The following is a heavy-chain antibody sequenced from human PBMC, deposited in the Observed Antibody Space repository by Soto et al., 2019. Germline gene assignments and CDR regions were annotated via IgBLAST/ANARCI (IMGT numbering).Heavy chain of an antibody. CDR3: AREGGGYRFDR. Sequence: SETLSLTCAVSGGSISSGGYSWSWIRQPPGKGLEWLGYIFSSEHFKYNPSLKSRLTISVDPSKNLVSLRLTSVTAADTAVYYCAREGGGYRFDRWGQGTLVTVSS. V-gene: IGHV4-61*03. CDR1: GGSISSGGYS. D-gene: IGHD3-16*02. CDR2: IFSSEHF. J-gene: IGHJ4*02.